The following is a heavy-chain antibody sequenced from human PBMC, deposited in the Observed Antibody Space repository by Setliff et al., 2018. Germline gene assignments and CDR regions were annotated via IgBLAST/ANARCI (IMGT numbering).Heavy chain of an antibody. D-gene: IGHD2-2*01. Sequence: GGSLRLSCAASRFTFSNYWMSWVRQAPGKGLEWVANIKEDGSEKYYVDSVKGRFTISRDNAKNSLDLQMNSLRGEDTAVYYCVRAHSSTLSVHDYWGQGTLVTVSS. CDR1: RFTFSNYW. J-gene: IGHJ4*02. CDR3: VRAHSSTLSVHDY. V-gene: IGHV3-7*01. CDR2: IKEDGSEK.